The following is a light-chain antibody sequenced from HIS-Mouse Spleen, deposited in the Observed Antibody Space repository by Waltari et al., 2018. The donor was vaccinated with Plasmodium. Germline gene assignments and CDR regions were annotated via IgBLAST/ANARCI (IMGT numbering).Light chain of an antibody. Sequence: IVMTQSPDSLAVSLGERATINCNSSQSVLYSHNTKNYLAWYQQKPGQPPKLLIYWASTRESGVPDRFSGSGSGTDFTLTISSLQAEDVAVYYCQQYYSTPYTFGQGTKLEIK. V-gene: IGKV4-1*01. CDR1: QSVLYSHNTKNY. CDR2: WAS. CDR3: QQYYSTPYT. J-gene: IGKJ2*01.